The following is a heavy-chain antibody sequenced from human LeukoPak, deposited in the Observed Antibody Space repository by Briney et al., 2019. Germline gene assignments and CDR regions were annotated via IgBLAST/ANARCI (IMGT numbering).Heavy chain of an antibody. D-gene: IGHD3-3*01. CDR2: ISWDGGST. Sequence: PGGSLRLSCAASGFTFDDYVMHWVRQAPGKGLEWVSLISWDGGSTYYADSVKGRFTISRDNSKNSLYLQMNSLRIEDTALYYCAKSRSGYYFHYMDVWGKGTTVTVSS. CDR1: GFTFDDYV. V-gene: IGHV3-43D*03. CDR3: AKSRSGYYFHYMDV. J-gene: IGHJ6*03.